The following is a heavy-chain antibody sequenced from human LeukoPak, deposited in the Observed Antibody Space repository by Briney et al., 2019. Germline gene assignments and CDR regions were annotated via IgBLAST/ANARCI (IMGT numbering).Heavy chain of an antibody. D-gene: IGHD2-8*01. CDR3: SRENGAFSPFGY. V-gene: IGHV4-4*02. Sequence: SGTLSLTCGVSGGSITSTNWWSWVRQPPGQGLEWIGEVSLSGLTNYNPSLSSRVIMALGTSKNHLSLHLTSVTAADTAVYYCSRENGAFSPFGYWGQGYLVTVLS. CDR1: GGSITSTNW. J-gene: IGHJ4*02. CDR2: VSLSGLT.